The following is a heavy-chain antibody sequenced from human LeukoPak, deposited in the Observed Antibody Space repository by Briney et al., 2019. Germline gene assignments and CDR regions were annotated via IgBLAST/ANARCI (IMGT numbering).Heavy chain of an antibody. J-gene: IGHJ3*02. CDR3: VRAWGGGSNSDAFDI. V-gene: IGHV3-21*06. Sequence: GGSLRLSCAASGFTFSYYNMNWVRQPPGKGLEWVASISRSSSHIYYTDSVKGRFTISRDNAKTSLYLQMSSLRVEATAVFYCVRAWGGGSNSDAFDIWGQGTMVTVSS. CDR2: ISRSSSHI. CDR1: GFTFSYYN. D-gene: IGHD1-26*01.